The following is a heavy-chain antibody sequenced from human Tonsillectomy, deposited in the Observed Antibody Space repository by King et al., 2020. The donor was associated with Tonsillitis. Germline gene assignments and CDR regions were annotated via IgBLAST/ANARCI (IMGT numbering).Heavy chain of an antibody. J-gene: IGHJ4*02. V-gene: IGHV1-2*02. Sequence: WVRQAPGQGLEWMGWINPNSGGTNYAQNFQGRVTMTRDTSISTAYMELSRLRSDDTAVYYCARAGFSSSSNIDFLGQGTLVTVSS. CDR2: INPNSGGT. D-gene: IGHD6-6*01. CDR3: ARAGFSSSSNIDF.